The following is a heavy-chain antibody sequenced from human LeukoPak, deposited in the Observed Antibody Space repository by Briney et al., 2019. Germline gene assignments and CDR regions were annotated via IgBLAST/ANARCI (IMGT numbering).Heavy chain of an antibody. D-gene: IGHD6-13*01. V-gene: IGHV3-33*01. J-gene: IGHJ4*02. CDR3: ARGRVPGIAAALDY. CDR2: IWYDGSNT. Sequence: PGGSLRLSCAASGFTFSSYGMHWVRQAPGKGLEWVAVIWYDGSNTYYADSVKGRFTISRDNSRNTLYLQMNSLRAEDSAVYYCARGRVPGIAAALDYWGQGTLATVSS. CDR1: GFTFSSYG.